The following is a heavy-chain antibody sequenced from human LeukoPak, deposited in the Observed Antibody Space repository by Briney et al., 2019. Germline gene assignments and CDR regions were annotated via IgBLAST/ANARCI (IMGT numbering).Heavy chain of an antibody. CDR2: ISGSGGST. V-gene: IGHV3-23*01. CDR3: AKGSAYYYYGMDV. Sequence: GGSLRLSCAASGFTFSSYAMSWVRQAPGKGLEWVSAISGSGGSTYYADSVKGRFTVSRDNSKNTLYLQMNSLRAEDTAVYYCAKGSAYYYYGMDVWGQGTTVTVSS. CDR1: GFTFSSYA. J-gene: IGHJ6*02.